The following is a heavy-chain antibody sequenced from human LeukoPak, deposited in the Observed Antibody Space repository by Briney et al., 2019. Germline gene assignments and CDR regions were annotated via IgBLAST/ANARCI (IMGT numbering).Heavy chain of an antibody. D-gene: IGHD3-10*01. CDR3: ARKMYYGSGSYRSFDY. V-gene: IGHV4-4*07. CDR2: IYTSGST. Sequence: SETLSLTCTVSGGSISSYYWSWIRQPAGKGLEWIGRIYTSGSTNYNPSLKSRVTMSVDTSKNQFSLKLSSVTAADTAVYYCARKMYYGSGSYRSFDYWGQGTLVTVSS. J-gene: IGHJ4*02. CDR1: GGSISSYY.